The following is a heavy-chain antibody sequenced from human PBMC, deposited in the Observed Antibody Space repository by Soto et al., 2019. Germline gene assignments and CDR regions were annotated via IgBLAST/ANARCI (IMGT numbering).Heavy chain of an antibody. V-gene: IGHV3-7*01. J-gene: IGHJ3*02. CDR1: GFTFSSYW. CDR2: IKQDGSEK. D-gene: IGHD2-15*01. CDR3: ANGLYCSGGSCYPDAFDI. Sequence: QPGGSLRLSCAASGFTFSSYWMSWVRQAPGKGLEWVANIKQDGSEKYYVDSVKGRFTISRDNAKNSLYLRMNSLRAEDTAVYYCANGLYCSGGSCYPDAFDIWGQGTMVTVSS.